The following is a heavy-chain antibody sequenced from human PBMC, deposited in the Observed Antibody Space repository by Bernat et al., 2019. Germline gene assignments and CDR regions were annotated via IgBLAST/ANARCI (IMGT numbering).Heavy chain of an antibody. V-gene: IGHV3-30*18. Sequence: QVQLVESGGGVVQPGRSLRLSCAAPGFTFSSYGMHWVRQAPGKGLEWVAVISYNGSNKYYADSVKGRLTISRDNSKNTLYLQVNSLRAEDTAVYYCAKVGGLRFLEWFSMDVWGQGTTVTVSS. CDR2: ISYNGSNK. D-gene: IGHD3-3*01. CDR3: AKVGGLRFLEWFSMDV. CDR1: GFTFSSYG. J-gene: IGHJ6*02.